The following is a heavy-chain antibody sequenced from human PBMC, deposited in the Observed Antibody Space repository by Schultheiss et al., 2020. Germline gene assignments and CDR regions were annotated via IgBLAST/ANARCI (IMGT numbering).Heavy chain of an antibody. J-gene: IGHJ4*02. V-gene: IGHV1-8*01. CDR3: ARDKGFDS. CDR2: INPNGGGT. CDR1: GYTFTSFD. Sequence: ASVKVSCKASGYTFTSFDINWVRQAPGQGLEWMGRINPNGGGTNDAQMFQGRVTIAGDTSANTAFMELSSLRSEDTAVYYCARDKGFDSWGQGTLVTVSS.